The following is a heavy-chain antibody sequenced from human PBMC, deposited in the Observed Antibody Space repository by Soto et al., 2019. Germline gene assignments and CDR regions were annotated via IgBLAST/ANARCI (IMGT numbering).Heavy chain of an antibody. CDR1: GFTFSSYG. J-gene: IGHJ6*02. V-gene: IGHV3-30*18. D-gene: IGHD3-10*01. CDR3: AKVISGMVRGVAKSDGMDV. Sequence: GGSLRLSCAASGFTFSSYGMHWVRQAPGKGLEWVAVISYDGSNKYYADSVKGRFTISRDNSKNTLYLQMNSLRAEDTAVYYCAKVISGMVRGVAKSDGMDVWGQGTTVTSP. CDR2: ISYDGSNK.